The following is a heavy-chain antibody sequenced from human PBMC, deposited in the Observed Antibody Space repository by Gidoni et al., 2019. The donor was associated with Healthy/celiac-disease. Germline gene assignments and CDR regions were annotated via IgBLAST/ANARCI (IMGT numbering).Heavy chain of an antibody. J-gene: IGHJ3*01. V-gene: IGHV4-34*01. CDR2: INHSGST. CDR1: GGSFSGYY. Sequence: QVQLQQWGAGLLKPSETLSLTCAVYGGSFSGYYWSWIRQPPGKGLEWIGEINHSGSTNYNPSLTSRVTISVDTSKNQFSLKLSSVTAADTAVYYCAREKHLGVATIGDWGQGTMVTVSS. CDR3: AREKHLGVATIGD. D-gene: IGHD5-12*01.